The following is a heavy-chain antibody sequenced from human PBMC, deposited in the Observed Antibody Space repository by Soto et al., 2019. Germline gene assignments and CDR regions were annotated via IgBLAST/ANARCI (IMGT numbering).Heavy chain of an antibody. CDR2: MNPKSGNT. V-gene: IGHV1-8*01. CDR1: GYTFTSYD. D-gene: IGHD1-1*01. CDR3: ASERTGTTSMDV. Sequence: QVQLMQSGAEVKKPGASVKVSCKASGYTFTSYDINWARQATGQGLEWMRWMNPKSGNTVYAQKFQGRGTMTSNTSISTAYMELSSLRSEYPAVYYCASERTGTTSMDVWGQGTTVTVSS. J-gene: IGHJ6*02.